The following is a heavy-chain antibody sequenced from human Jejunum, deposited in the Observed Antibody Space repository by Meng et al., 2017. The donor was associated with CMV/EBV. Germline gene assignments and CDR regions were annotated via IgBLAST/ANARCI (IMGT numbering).Heavy chain of an antibody. Sequence: GFTVNSNFMTWVRQAPGKGLEWVAVSYSAGMTYYADSVQGRFTISRDNSKNTMYLQMNGLRLEDTAMYYCATEVAVRNYFSYGMDVWGQGTAVTVSS. CDR2: SYSAGMT. V-gene: IGHV3-66*02. CDR3: ATEVAVRNYFSYGMDV. CDR1: GFTVNSNF. J-gene: IGHJ6*02. D-gene: IGHD3-10*01.